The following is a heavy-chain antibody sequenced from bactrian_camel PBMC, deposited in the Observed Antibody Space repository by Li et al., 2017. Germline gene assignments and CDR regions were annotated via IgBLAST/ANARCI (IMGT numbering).Heavy chain of an antibody. D-gene: IGHD5*01. V-gene: IGHV3S53*01. CDR3: AACRGDLGWR. CDR1: GIIGTPWC. CDR2: VGRDGDG. J-gene: IGHJ4*01. Sequence: VQLVESGGGSANTGGSLTLSCTITGIIGTPWCMAWFRQSPGKSREGVAGVGRDGDGHYADSVKGRFTISRDNAKNALYLQMDSLTPEDTAVYYCAACRGDLGWRWGQGTQVTVS.